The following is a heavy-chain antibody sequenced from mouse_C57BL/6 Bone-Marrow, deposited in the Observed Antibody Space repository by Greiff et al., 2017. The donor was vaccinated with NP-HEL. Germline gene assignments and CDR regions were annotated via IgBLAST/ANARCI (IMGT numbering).Heavy chain of an antibody. D-gene: IGHD2-1*01. V-gene: IGHV5-4*01. CDR2: ISDGGSYT. J-gene: IGHJ3*01. Sequence: EVQVVESGGGLVKPGGSLKLSCAASGFTFSSYAMSWVRQTPEKRLEWVATISDGGSYTYYPDNVKGRFTISRDNAKNNLYLHMSHLKSEDTAMYYCARAYGNPACFAYWGQGTLVTVSA. CDR1: GFTFSSYA. CDR3: ARAYGNPACFAY.